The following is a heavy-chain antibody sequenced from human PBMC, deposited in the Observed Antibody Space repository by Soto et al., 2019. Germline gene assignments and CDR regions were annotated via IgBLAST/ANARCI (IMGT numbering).Heavy chain of an antibody. D-gene: IGHD5-12*01. V-gene: IGHV3-23*01. CDR1: GFTFSSYA. J-gene: IGHJ4*02. Sequence: GGSLRLSCAASGFTFSSYAMSWVRQAPGKGLEWVSAIRGSGGSTYYADSVKGRFTISRDTSKNTLYLQMNSLRAEDTAVYYCAKDLGFRPDYWGQGTLVTVSS. CDR3: AKDLGFRPDY. CDR2: IRGSGGST.